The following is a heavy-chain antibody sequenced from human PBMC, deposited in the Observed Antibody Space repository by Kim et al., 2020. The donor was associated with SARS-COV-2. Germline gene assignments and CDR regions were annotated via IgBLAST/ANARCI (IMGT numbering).Heavy chain of an antibody. Sequence: LKSRVTISVDMSKNQFSLKLSSVTAADTAVYYCARSVDYGDPGLNWYFDLWGRGTLVTVSS. CDR3: ARSVDYGDPGLNWYFDL. V-gene: IGHV4-59*01. D-gene: IGHD4-17*01. J-gene: IGHJ2*01.